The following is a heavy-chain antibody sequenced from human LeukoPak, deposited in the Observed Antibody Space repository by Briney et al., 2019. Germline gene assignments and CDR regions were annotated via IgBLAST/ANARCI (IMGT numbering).Heavy chain of an antibody. CDR2: IKQDGSEK. Sequence: QPGGSLRLSCAASGFTFSSYWMSWVRQAPGKGLELVANIKQDGSEKYYVDSVKGRFTISRDNAKNSLYLQMNSLRAEDTAVYYCARDLEGRERKENAFDIWGQGTMVTVSS. D-gene: IGHD3-3*01. V-gene: IGHV3-7*03. CDR3: ARDLEGRERKENAFDI. J-gene: IGHJ3*02. CDR1: GFTFSSYW.